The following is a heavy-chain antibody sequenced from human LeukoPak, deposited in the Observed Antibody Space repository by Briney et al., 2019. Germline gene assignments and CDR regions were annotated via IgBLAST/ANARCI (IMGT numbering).Heavy chain of an antibody. D-gene: IGHD2-2*01. Sequence: SSETLSLTCTVSGGSISSSSYYWGWIRQPPGKGLEWIGSIYYSGSTYYNPSLKSRVTISVDTSKNQFSLKLSSVTAADTAVYYCARDPRYPYCSSTSCQGYWGQGTLVTVSS. CDR3: ARDPRYPYCSSTSCQGY. CDR2: IYYSGST. J-gene: IGHJ4*02. V-gene: IGHV4-39*07. CDR1: GGSISSSSYY.